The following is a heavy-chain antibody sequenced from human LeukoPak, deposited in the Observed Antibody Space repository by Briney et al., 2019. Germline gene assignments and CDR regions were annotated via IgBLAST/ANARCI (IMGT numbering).Heavy chain of an antibody. CDR3: ASDRTIAAAVDPFDI. Sequence: SVKVSCKASRVTFNSCSISWVRQAPGHGLVWMGRIIPLLGIVNYAQKFQGKVTITADKSTNTAYMELSSLRSEDTAMYYCASDRTIAAAVDPFDIWGQGTMVTVSS. CDR1: RVTFNSCS. J-gene: IGHJ3*02. D-gene: IGHD6-13*01. V-gene: IGHV1-69*04. CDR2: IIPLLGIV.